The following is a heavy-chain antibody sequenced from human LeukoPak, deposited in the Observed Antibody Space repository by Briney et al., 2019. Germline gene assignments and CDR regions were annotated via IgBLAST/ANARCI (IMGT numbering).Heavy chain of an antibody. D-gene: IGHD2/OR15-2a*01. CDR1: GGFISSGGYY. CDR2: IYYSGST. Sequence: SETLSLTCTVSGGFISSGGYYWSWIRQHPGKGLEWIGYIYYSGSTYYNPSLKSRVTISVDTSKNQFSLKLSSVTAADTAVYYCARNSVTTADYWGQGTLVTVSS. CDR3: ARNSVTTADY. J-gene: IGHJ4*02. V-gene: IGHV4-31*03.